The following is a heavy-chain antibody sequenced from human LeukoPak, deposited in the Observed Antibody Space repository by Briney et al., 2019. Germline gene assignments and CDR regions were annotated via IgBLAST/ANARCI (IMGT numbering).Heavy chain of an antibody. CDR3: AAGGDSAKAGY. CDR1: SASVNNGHHY. CDR2: IHYSGTSI. V-gene: IGHV4-39*01. Sequence: SETLSLTCTDSSASVNNGHHYRAWIRQPPGKGLEWIGTIHYSGTSIFYSPSLEGRVTLFADTSTNQFSLNLRSVTAADTAVYFCAAGGDSAKAGYWGHGTLVTVSS. D-gene: IGHD3-16*01. J-gene: IGHJ4*01.